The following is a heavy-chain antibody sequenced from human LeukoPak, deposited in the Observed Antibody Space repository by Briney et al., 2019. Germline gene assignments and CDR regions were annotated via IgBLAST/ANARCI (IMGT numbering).Heavy chain of an antibody. J-gene: IGHJ4*02. CDR1: GFTCSSYG. V-gene: IGHV3-48*03. Sequence: GGSLRLSCAASGFTCSSYGMNWVRQAPGKGLEWVSYISDSSSTIYYADSVKGRLTISRDNAKNSLYLQMNSLRAEDTAVYYCARWGATGYGDYWGQGTLVTVSS. CDR3: ARWGATGYGDY. CDR2: ISDSSSTI. D-gene: IGHD3-9*01.